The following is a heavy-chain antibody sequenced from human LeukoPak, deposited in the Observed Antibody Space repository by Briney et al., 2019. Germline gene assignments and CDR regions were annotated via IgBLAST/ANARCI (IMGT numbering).Heavy chain of an antibody. CDR1: GGSIGNFY. CDR2: IYYSGTT. Sequence: SETLSLTCTVSGGSIGNFYWNWIRQSPGKGLEWIGYIYYSGTTKYNPSLKSRVTISLGMSSNQFSLRLDSVTAADAAVYYCARAASLDYWGQGILVTVSS. V-gene: IGHV4-59*01. J-gene: IGHJ4*02. D-gene: IGHD2-2*01. CDR3: ARAASLDY.